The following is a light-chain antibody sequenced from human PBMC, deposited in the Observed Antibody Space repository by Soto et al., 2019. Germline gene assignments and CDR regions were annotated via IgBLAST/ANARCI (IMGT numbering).Light chain of an antibody. CDR3: QQVDSYPST. CDR2: AAS. V-gene: IGKV1-9*01. J-gene: IGKJ4*01. Sequence: IQLTQSPSSLSASVGDRVTITCRASQGISSYLAWYQQKPGKAPNLLIYAASSLQSGVPSRFSGSGSGTDFTLTISSLQPEDFATYYCQQVDSYPSTFGGGTKVDIK. CDR1: QGISSY.